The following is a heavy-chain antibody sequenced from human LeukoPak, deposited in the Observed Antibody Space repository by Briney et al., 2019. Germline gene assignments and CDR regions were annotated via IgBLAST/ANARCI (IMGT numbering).Heavy chain of an antibody. CDR1: GVSISDYH. V-gene: IGHV4-59*01. D-gene: IGHD5-12*01. J-gene: IGHJ4*02. Sequence: SETLSLTCSVSGVSISDYHWIWIRQPPAKGLEWMGYFSYSGNTNYNPSLKSRVTISVDTSKNQFSLKLSSVTAADTAVYYCATLYSGYDSLDFDYWGQGTLVTVSS. CDR3: ATLYSGYDSLDFDY. CDR2: FSYSGNT.